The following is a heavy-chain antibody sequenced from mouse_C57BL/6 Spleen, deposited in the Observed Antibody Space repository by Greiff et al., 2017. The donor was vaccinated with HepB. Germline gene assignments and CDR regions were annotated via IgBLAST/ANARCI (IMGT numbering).Heavy chain of an antibody. CDR3: TRSYDYAWFAY. Sequence: VQLQQSGAELVRPGASVTLSCKASGYTFTDYEMHWVKQTPVHGLEWIGAIDPETGGTAYNQKFKGKAILTADKSSSTAYMELRSLTSEDSAVYYCTRSYDYAWFAYWGQGTLVTVSA. D-gene: IGHD2-4*01. CDR2: IDPETGGT. J-gene: IGHJ3*01. CDR1: GYTFTDYE. V-gene: IGHV1-15*01.